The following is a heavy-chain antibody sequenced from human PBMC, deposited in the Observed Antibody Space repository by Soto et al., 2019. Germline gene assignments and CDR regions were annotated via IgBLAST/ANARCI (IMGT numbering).Heavy chain of an antibody. CDR1: GGTFSSYA. CDR3: ATSDVRYSYGYFDY. J-gene: IGHJ4*02. CDR2: IIPIFGTA. V-gene: IGHV1-69*06. Sequence: QVQLVQSGAEVKKPGSSVKVSCKASGGTFSSYAISWVRQAPGQGLEWMGGIIPIFGTANYAQKFQGRVTITADKSTSTAYMGLSSLRSEDTAVYYCATSDVRYSYGYFDYWGQGTLVTVSS. D-gene: IGHD5-18*01.